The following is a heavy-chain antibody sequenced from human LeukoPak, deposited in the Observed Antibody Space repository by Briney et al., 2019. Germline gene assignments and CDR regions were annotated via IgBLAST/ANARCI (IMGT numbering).Heavy chain of an antibody. CDR3: ARAMVRGVHFDY. Sequence: GGSLRLSCAASGFTFSSYAMHWVRQAPGKGLERVAVISYDGSNKYYADSVKGRFTISRDNSKNTLYLQMNSLRAEDTAVYYCARAMVRGVHFDYWGQGTLVTVSS. D-gene: IGHD3-10*01. CDR2: ISYDGSNK. CDR1: GFTFSSYA. V-gene: IGHV3-30*04. J-gene: IGHJ4*02.